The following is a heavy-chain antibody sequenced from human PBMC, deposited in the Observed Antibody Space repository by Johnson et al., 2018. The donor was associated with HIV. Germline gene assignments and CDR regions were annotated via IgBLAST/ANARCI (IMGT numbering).Heavy chain of an antibody. CDR1: GFTVSSNY. Sequence: VQLVETGGGLIQPGGSLRLSCAASGFTVSSNYMSWVRQAPGKGLEWVSAIGTAGDTYYPGSVKGRFTISRENAKNSLYLQMNSLRAGDTAVYYCARGAFDIWGQGTMVTVSS. CDR2: IGTAGDT. D-gene: IGHD3-10*01. J-gene: IGHJ3*02. V-gene: IGHV3-13*01. CDR3: ARGAFDI.